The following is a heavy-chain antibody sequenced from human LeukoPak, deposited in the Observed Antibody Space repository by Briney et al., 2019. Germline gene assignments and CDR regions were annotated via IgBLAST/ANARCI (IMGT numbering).Heavy chain of an antibody. Sequence: ASVKVSCKASGYTFSTSAISWVRQAPGHGLEWMGWISVYNGNTKYTQKFQGRVTMTTDTSTRTAYMELRNLRSDDTGVYYCARDYSSSWYYFNTWGQGTLVTVSS. CDR3: ARDYSSSWYYFNT. D-gene: IGHD6-13*01. V-gene: IGHV1-18*01. CDR1: GYTFSTSA. CDR2: ISVYNGNT. J-gene: IGHJ4*02.